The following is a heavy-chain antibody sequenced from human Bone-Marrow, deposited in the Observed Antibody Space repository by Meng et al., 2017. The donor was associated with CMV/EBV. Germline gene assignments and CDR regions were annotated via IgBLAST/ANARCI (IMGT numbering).Heavy chain of an antibody. D-gene: IGHD6-19*01. J-gene: IGHJ6*02. Sequence: GGSLRLSCAASGFTFSSYSMNWVRQAPGKGLEWVSSISSSSSYIYYADSVKGRFTISRDNAKNSLYLQMNSLRAEDTAVYYCARVPEGSGWSYYYYGMDVWGQGTTVTVSS. CDR2: ISSSSSYI. CDR3: ARVPEGSGWSYYYYGMDV. V-gene: IGHV3-21*01. CDR1: GFTFSSYS.